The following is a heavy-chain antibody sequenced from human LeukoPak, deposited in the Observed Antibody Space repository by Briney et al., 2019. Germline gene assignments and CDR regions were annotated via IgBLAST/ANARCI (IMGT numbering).Heavy chain of an antibody. D-gene: IGHD6-13*01. J-gene: IGHJ6*02. CDR1: GYTFTSYG. CDR2: ISAYNGNT. Sequence: GASVTVSCKASGYTFTSYGISWVRQAPGQGGEWMGWISAYNGNTNYAQKLQGRVTMTTDTSPSTAYMELRSLRSDDTAVYYCARAMRIAAASNYYYGMDVWGQGTTVTVSS. V-gene: IGHV1-18*01. CDR3: ARAMRIAAASNYYYGMDV.